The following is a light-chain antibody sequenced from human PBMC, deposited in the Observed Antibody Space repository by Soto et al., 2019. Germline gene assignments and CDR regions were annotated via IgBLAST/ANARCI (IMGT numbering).Light chain of an antibody. CDR2: DVT. CDR1: SSDVGGYIY. V-gene: IGLV2-11*01. J-gene: IGLJ2*01. Sequence: QSALTQPRSVSGSPGQSVTISCTGTSSDVGGYIYVSWYQHHPGKAPKLIIYDVTKRPSGVPHRFSGSKSGNTASLTISGLQAEDEAEYYCCSYSGAYTVLFGGGTKLTVL. CDR3: CSYSGAYTVL.